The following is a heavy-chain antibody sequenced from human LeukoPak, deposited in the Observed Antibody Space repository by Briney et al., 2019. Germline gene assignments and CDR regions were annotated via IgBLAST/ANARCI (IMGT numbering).Heavy chain of an antibody. CDR1: GFTFSSYA. D-gene: IGHD3-22*01. V-gene: IGHV3-30-3*01. J-gene: IGHJ4*02. Sequence: GGSLRLSCAASGFTFSSYAMHWVRQAPGKGLEWVAVISYDGSNKYYADSVKGRFTISRDNPKNTLYLQMSSLRAEDTAVYYCARDFTGMIVGIDYWGQGTLVTVSS. CDR3: ARDFTGMIVGIDY. CDR2: ISYDGSNK.